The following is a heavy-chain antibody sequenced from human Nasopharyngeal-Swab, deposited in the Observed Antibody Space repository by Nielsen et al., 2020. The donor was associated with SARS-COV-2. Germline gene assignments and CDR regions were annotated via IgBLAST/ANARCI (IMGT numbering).Heavy chain of an antibody. D-gene: IGHD2-2*01. CDR3: ARDLGGGYCTTTNCPGS. J-gene: IGHJ1*01. Sequence: ETLSLTCAVSGLTVSSTYMSWVRQAPGKGLEWVSVTEIGGTTHYADSVKGRFSISRDSSTNTLYLQMNNVRAEDTAVYYCARDLGGGYCTTTNCPGSWGQGTPVTVSS. CDR2: TEIGGTT. V-gene: IGHV3-53*01. CDR1: GLTVSSTY.